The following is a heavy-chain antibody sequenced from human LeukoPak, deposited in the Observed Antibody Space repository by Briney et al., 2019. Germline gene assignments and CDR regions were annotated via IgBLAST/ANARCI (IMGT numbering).Heavy chain of an antibody. V-gene: IGHV3-23*01. J-gene: IGHJ6*03. CDR2: ISGSGGST. CDR1: GFTFSSYG. CDR3: TSEGRYDFWSGYYPYYYYYMDV. D-gene: IGHD3-3*01. Sequence: GGTLRLSCAASGFTFSSYGMSWVRQAPGKGLEWVSAISGSGGSTYYADSVKGRFTISRDNSKNTAYLQMNSLKTEDTAVYYCTSEGRYDFWSGYYPYYYYYMDVWGKGTTVTVSS.